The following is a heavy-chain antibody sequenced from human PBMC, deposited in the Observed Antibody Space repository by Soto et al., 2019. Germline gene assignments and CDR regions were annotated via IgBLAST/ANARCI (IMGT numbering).Heavy chain of an antibody. D-gene: IGHD6-19*01. CDR3: AKRIAVAVFDY. CDR2: VSSSGGNT. J-gene: IGHJ4*01. Sequence: GGSLRLSCAASGFTFSNYAMSWVRRAPGKGLEWVSAVSSSGGNTYYADSVKGRFTISRDNSKNTLFLQMNSLRAEDTAIYYCAKRIAVAVFDYWGYGTLVTVSS. CDR1: GFTFSNYA. V-gene: IGHV3-23*01.